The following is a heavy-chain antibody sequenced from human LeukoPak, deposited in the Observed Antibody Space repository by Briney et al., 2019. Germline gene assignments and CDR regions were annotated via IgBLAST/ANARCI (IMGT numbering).Heavy chain of an antibody. CDR3: ARDLGSSGDYYYGMDV. Sequence: ESSQTLSLTCSVSGGSISSYYWSWIRQPPGKGLEWIGYIYYRGSTNYNSSLKSRVTISEDTSKNQFSLKLSSVTAADTAVYYCARDLGSSGDYYYGMDVWGQGTTVTVSS. CDR2: IYYRGST. J-gene: IGHJ6*02. CDR1: GGSISSYY. V-gene: IGHV4-59*01. D-gene: IGHD3-22*01.